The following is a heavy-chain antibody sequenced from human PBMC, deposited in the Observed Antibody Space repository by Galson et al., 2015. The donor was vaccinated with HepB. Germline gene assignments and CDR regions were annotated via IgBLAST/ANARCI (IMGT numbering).Heavy chain of an antibody. V-gene: IGHV3-21*01. CDR1: GFTFSSYS. Sequence: SLRLSCAASGFTFSSYSMNWVRQAPGKGLEWVSFISSGGSYIYYADSMKGRFTISRDNAKNSLYLQMNSLRAEDTAVYYCARAPRGYDILTGYYFDYWGQGTLVTVSS. CDR3: ARAPRGYDILTGYYFDY. D-gene: IGHD3-9*01. CDR2: ISSGGSYI. J-gene: IGHJ4*02.